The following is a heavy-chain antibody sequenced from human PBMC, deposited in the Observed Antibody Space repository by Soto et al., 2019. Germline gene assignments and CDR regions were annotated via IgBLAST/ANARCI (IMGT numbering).Heavy chain of an antibody. CDR2: IYHSGNT. Sequence: QVQLQESGPGLVKPSGTLSLTCALSGASIITDNWWSWVRQPPGKEMEWIGEIYHSGNTNFNPSVKSRDTISVDTSKNQFYLTVSSVTAADTAIYYCARASASSKLRGVVINWGQGTLVTVSS. CDR1: GASIITDNW. D-gene: IGHD3-10*01. CDR3: ARASASSKLRGVVIN. J-gene: IGHJ4*02. V-gene: IGHV4-4*02.